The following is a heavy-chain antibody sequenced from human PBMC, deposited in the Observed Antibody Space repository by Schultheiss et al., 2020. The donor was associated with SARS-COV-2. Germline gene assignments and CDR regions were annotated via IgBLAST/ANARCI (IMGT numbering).Heavy chain of an antibody. CDR3: ARGDMVNFDY. J-gene: IGHJ4*02. D-gene: IGHD2-21*02. CDR1: GGSITSGSYY. V-gene: IGHV4-61*01. Sequence: SETLSLTCTVSGGSITSGSYYWSWIRQPPGKGLEWIGYIYYSGSTNYNPSLKSRVTISVDTSKNQFSLKLSSVTAADTAVYYCARGDMVNFDYWGQGTLVTVSS. CDR2: IYYSGST.